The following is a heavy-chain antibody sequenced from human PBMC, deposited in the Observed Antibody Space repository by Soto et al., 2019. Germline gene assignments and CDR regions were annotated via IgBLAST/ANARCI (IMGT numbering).Heavy chain of an antibody. CDR2: IYYSGST. CDR1: GGSISSSSYY. CDR3: ARPGYSYGVGFDY. J-gene: IGHJ4*02. D-gene: IGHD5-18*01. Sequence: SETLSLTCTVSGGSISSSSYYWGWIRQPPGKGLEWIGSIYYSGSTYYNPSLKSRVTISVDTSKNQFSLKLSSVTAADTAVYYCARPGYSYGVGFDYWGQGTLVTSPQ. V-gene: IGHV4-39*01.